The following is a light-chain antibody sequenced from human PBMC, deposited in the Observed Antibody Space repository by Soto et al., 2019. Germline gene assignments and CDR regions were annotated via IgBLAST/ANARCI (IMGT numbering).Light chain of an antibody. CDR1: HTISDY. CDR2: AAS. J-gene: IGKJ3*01. CDR3: QQSYSSPT. V-gene: IGKV1-39*01. Sequence: DIQMTQSPSSLSVSVVGRFTITFRTSHTISDYLNWYQHKPGKAPKLLISAASTLQSGVPSRFSGSGSGTDFTLTISSLQPEDFATYYCQQSYSSPTFGPGTKVHI.